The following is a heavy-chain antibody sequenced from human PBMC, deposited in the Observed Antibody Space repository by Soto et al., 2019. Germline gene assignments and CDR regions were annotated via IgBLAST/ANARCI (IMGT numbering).Heavy chain of an antibody. J-gene: IGHJ6*04. CDR3: ARDRGWGVVVVAPLYATHL. CDR1: GGTFSSYA. D-gene: IGHD2-15*01. CDR2: IIPIFGTA. Sequence: QVQLVQSGAEVKKPGSSVKVSCKASGGTFSSYAISWVRQAPGQGLEWMGGIIPIFGTANYAQKFQGRVTITADEAASTAYMELSSLRSEDTAVYYCARDRGWGVVVVAPLYATHLWAKGTTVTVSS. V-gene: IGHV1-69*01.